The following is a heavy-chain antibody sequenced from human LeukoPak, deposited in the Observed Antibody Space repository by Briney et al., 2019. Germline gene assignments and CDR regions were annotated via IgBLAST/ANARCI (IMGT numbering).Heavy chain of an antibody. CDR2: INPSGGST. D-gene: IGHD1-26*01. CDR3: ARVHKEGGSYVSEREASDI. J-gene: IGHJ3*02. CDR1: GYTFTSYY. V-gene: IGHV1-46*01. Sequence: ASVKVSCKASGYTFTSYYMHWVRQAPGQGLEWMGIINPSGGSTSYAQKFQGRVTMTRDTSTSTVYMELSSLRSEDTAVYYCARVHKEGGSYVSEREASDIWGQGTMVTVSS.